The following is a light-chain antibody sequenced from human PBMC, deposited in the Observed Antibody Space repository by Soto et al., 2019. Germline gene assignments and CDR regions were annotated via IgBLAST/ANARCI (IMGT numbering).Light chain of an antibody. Sequence: EIVLTQSPCTLSLSPGERATLSCRASQSVSSSYLAWYQQRPGQAPMLVMYGASIRATGIPDRFSVSGSGTAFTLTISRLEPEDSAVYCCQQYGSSPYTFGQGTKLEIK. CDR3: QQYGSSPYT. CDR2: GAS. V-gene: IGKV3-20*01. J-gene: IGKJ2*01. CDR1: QSVSSSY.